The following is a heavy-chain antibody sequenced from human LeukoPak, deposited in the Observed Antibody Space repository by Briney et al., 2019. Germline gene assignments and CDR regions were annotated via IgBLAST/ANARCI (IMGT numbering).Heavy chain of an antibody. CDR3: AKDSGIAAADTIDY. J-gene: IGHJ4*02. CDR2: ISWNSGSI. Sequence: GGSLRLSCAASGFTFDDNAMHWVRQAPGKGLEWVSGISWNSGSIGYADSVKGRFTISRDNAKNSLYLQMNSLRAEDTALYYCAKDSGIAAADTIDYWGQGTLVTVSS. V-gene: IGHV3-9*01. D-gene: IGHD6-13*01. CDR1: GFTFDDNA.